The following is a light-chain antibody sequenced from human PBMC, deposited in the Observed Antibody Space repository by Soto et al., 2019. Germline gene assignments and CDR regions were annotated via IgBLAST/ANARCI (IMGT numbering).Light chain of an antibody. CDR1: RSNIGNNY. Sequence: QSVLTQPPSVSSAPGQKVTIPCSWSRSNIGNNYVSWYQQLPGTAPKLLIYDNNKRPSGIPDRFSGSKSGTSATLGITGLQTGDEADYYCGTWDSSLSAYVFGTGTKVTVL. J-gene: IGLJ1*01. CDR2: DNN. V-gene: IGLV1-51*01. CDR3: GTWDSSLSAYV.